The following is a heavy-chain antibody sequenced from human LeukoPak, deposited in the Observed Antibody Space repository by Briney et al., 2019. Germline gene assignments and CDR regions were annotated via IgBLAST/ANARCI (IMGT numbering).Heavy chain of an antibody. CDR3: ARGVADY. CDR2: IYTSGST. J-gene: IGHJ4*02. CDR1: GGSISSGSHY. V-gene: IGHV4-61*02. D-gene: IGHD2-15*01. Sequence: SETLSLTCTVSGGSISSGSHYWSWIRQPAGKGLEWIGRIYTSGSTNYNPSLKSRVTISVDTSKNQFSLKLSSVTAADTAVYYCARGVADYWGQGTLVTVSS.